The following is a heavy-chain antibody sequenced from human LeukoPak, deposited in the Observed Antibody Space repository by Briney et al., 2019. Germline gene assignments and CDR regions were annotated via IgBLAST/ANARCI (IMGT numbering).Heavy chain of an antibody. Sequence: ASVKVSCKASGYTFTGYYMHWVRQAPGQGLEWMGWINPNSGGTNYAQKFQGRVTMTRDTSISTAYMELSRLRSDDTAVYYCAREGTGGSCCDNDAFDIWGQGTMVTVSS. CDR2: INPNSGGT. J-gene: IGHJ3*02. CDR3: AREGTGGSCCDNDAFDI. V-gene: IGHV1-2*02. CDR1: GYTFTGYY. D-gene: IGHD2-15*01.